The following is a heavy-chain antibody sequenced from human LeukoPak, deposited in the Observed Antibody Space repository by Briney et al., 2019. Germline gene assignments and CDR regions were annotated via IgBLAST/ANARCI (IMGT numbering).Heavy chain of an antibody. CDR3: ASLGSGSSPIIDFDF. CDR1: GYSFTSYY. J-gene: IGHJ4*02. V-gene: IGHV1-46*01. Sequence: ASVKVSCKASGYSFTSYYMHWVRQAPGQGLEWMGIIDPSGGSTNYALKFQGRITMTRDTSTSTVYMELSSLRSEDTAIYYCASLGSGSSPIIDFDFWGQGTLVTVSS. CDR2: IDPSGGST. D-gene: IGHD3-10*01.